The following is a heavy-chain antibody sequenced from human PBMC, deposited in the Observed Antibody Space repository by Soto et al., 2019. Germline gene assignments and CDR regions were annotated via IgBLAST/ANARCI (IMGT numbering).Heavy chain of an antibody. D-gene: IGHD2-8*01. J-gene: IGHJ5*02. Sequence: GGSLRLSCAASGFRFSTYGMHWVRQTPGKGLEWVALISNEGRDTYFADSVKGRFTISRDNSRNTLYLQMNSLRTEDTAIYYCVKAGRKVSNPFDPWGQGNLVTVSS. CDR3: VKAGRKVSNPFDP. CDR2: ISNEGRDT. V-gene: IGHV3-30*18. CDR1: GFRFSTYG.